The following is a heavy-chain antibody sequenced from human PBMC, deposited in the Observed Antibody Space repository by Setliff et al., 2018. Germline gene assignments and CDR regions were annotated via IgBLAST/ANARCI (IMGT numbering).Heavy chain of an antibody. CDR1: GGSVNSGYDN. J-gene: IGHJ4*02. CDR3: ASCRYQVPYDY. Sequence: PSETLSLTCTVSGGSVNSGYDNWNWLRQPAGKGLEWIGHINRRGSTNFSPSLKSRVTISLDTSKNQFSLNLNSVTAADTGVYYCASCRYQVPYDYWGQGILVTVSS. CDR2: INRRGST. V-gene: IGHV4-61*09. D-gene: IGHD2-2*01.